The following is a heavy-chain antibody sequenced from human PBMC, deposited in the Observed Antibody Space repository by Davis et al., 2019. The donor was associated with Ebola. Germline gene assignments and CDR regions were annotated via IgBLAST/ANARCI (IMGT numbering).Heavy chain of an antibody. D-gene: IGHD1-1*01. CDR2: INPHNGNT. CDR1: GYTFTNYV. CDR3: ARAQFPTTSDH. V-gene: IGHV1-18*04. Sequence: SVTVSCKASGYTFTNYVITWVRPAPGQGLEWMGWINPHNGNTNYAQNVQGRVIMTSDTATTTAYMEVGSLRSDDTAVYYCARAQFPTTSDHWGQGTLVTVSS. J-gene: IGHJ4*02.